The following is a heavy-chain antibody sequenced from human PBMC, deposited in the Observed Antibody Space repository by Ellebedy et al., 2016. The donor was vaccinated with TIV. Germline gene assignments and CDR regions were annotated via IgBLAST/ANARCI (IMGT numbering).Heavy chain of an antibody. D-gene: IGHD3-16*02. CDR3: ARALLTFGGVIPGLGY. J-gene: IGHJ4*02. CDR2: ISAYNGNT. CDR1: GYTFTSYG. Sequence: AASVKVSCKASGYTFTSYGISWVRQAPGQGLEWMGWISAYNGNTNYAQKLQGRVTMTTDTSTSTAYMELRSLRSDDTAVYYCARALLTFGGVIPGLGYWGQGTLVTVSS. V-gene: IGHV1-18*04.